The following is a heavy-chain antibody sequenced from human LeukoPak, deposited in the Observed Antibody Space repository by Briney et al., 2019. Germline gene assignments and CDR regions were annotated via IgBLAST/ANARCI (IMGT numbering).Heavy chain of an antibody. J-gene: IGHJ5*02. V-gene: IGHV3-33*01. D-gene: IGHD2-15*01. CDR2: IWYDGSNK. CDR3: ARDLCSGGSCYWFDP. Sequence: GGSLRLSCAASGFTFSSYGMHWVRQAPGKGLEWAAVIWYDGSNKYYADSVKGRFTISRDNSKNTLYLQMNSLRAEDTAVYYCARDLCSGGSCYWFDPWGQGTLVTVSS. CDR1: GFTFSSYG.